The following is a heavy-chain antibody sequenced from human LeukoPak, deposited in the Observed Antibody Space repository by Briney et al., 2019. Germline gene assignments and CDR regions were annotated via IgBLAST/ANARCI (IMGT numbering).Heavy chain of an antibody. V-gene: IGHV4-4*07. Sequence: PSETLSLTCTVSGGSISTYYWSWIRQPAGKGLEWIGRIYTSGSTNYNPSLKSRVTISGDTSKNQFSLRLSSVTAADTAVYYCARASYSYDINGWVPFDYWGQGTLVTVSS. CDR3: ARASYSYDINGWVPFDY. D-gene: IGHD3-22*01. CDR2: IYTSGST. CDR1: GGSISTYY. J-gene: IGHJ4*02.